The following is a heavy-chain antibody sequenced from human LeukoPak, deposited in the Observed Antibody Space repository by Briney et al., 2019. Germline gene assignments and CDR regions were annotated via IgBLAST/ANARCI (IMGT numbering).Heavy chain of an antibody. D-gene: IGHD2-15*01. CDR2: ISYDGGNK. Sequence: PGRSLRLSCAASGFTFSSYAMHWVRQAPGKGLEWVAVISYDGGNKYYADSVKGRYTISRDNSKKTLYLQMNSLRAEDTAVYYCARDQCSGGSCYSGSDYYYYGMDVWGQGTTVTVSS. CDR3: ARDQCSGGSCYSGSDYYYYGMDV. V-gene: IGHV3-30-3*01. CDR1: GFTFSSYA. J-gene: IGHJ6*02.